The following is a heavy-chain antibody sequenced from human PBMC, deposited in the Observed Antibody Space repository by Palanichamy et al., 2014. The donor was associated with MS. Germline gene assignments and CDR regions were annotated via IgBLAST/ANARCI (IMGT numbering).Heavy chain of an antibody. V-gene: IGHV1-18*01. Sequence: QVQLVQSGAEVKKPGASVKVSCKASGYTLGTYGITWVRQAPGQGLEWMGWISDYNANAKYAQRLQGRVTMTTDTSTSTAYMELRSLRSDDTAVYYCARRGALTGESRYFDLWGRGTLVIVSS. J-gene: IGHJ2*01. CDR1: GYTLGTYG. D-gene: IGHD7-27*01. CDR3: ARRGALTGESRYFDL. CDR2: ISDYNANA.